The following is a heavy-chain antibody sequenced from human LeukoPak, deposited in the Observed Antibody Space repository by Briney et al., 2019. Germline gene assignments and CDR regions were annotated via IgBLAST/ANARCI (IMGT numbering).Heavy chain of an antibody. CDR2: IIPIFGTA. V-gene: IGHV1-69*01. CDR3: ARDRDYGDYVFFDY. CDR1: GGTFSSYA. J-gene: IGHJ4*02. Sequence: GSSVKVSCKASGGTFSSYAISWVRQAPGQGLEWMGGIIPIFGTANYAQKFQGRVTITADESTSTAYMELSSLRSEDTAVYYCARDRDYGDYVFFDYWGQGTLVTVSS. D-gene: IGHD4-17*01.